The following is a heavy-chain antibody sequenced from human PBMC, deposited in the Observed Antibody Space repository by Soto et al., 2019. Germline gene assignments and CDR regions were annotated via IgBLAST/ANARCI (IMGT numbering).Heavy chain of an antibody. Sequence: SETLSLTCAVSGGSISGGGYSWSWIRQPPGKGLEWIGYIYHSGSTYYNPSLKSRVTISVDRSKNQFSLKLSSVTAADTAVYYCARRTTYYDFWSGYYGPGQYGMDVWGQGTTVTVSS. J-gene: IGHJ6*02. CDR1: GGSISGGGYS. D-gene: IGHD3-3*01. CDR3: ARRTTYYDFWSGYYGPGQYGMDV. V-gene: IGHV4-30-2*01. CDR2: IYHSGST.